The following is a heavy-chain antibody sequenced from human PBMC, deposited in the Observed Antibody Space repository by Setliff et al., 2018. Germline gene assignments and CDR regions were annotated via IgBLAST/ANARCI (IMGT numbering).Heavy chain of an antibody. Sequence: PGGSLRLSCAASGFTFSSYGMHWVRQAPGKGLEWVAVIWFDGSYKKYADSVKGRFSISRDNPKNMVYLQMSSLRAEDTGVYYCAKDSARGWYGALDSWGQGTVVTVSS. CDR2: IWFDGSYK. J-gene: IGHJ4*02. V-gene: IGHV3-33*06. D-gene: IGHD6-19*01. CDR1: GFTFSSYG. CDR3: AKDSARGWYGALDS.